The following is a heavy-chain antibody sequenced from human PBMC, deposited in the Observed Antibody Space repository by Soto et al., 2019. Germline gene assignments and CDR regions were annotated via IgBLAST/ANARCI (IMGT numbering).Heavy chain of an antibody. CDR1: GGSISSSSYY. D-gene: IGHD2-2*02. CDR2: IYYSGST. Sequence: QLQLQESGPGLVKPSETLSLTCTVSGGSISSSSYYWGWIRQPPGKGLEWIGSIYYSGSTYYNPSLKSRVTISVDTSKNQFSLKLSSVTAADTAVYYCARQNLCSSTSCYTGVGYWGQGTLVTVSS. CDR3: ARQNLCSSTSCYTGVGY. J-gene: IGHJ4*02. V-gene: IGHV4-39*01.